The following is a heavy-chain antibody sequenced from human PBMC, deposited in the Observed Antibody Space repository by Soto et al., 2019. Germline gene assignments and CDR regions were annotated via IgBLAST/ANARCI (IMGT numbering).Heavy chain of an antibody. CDR1: GYIFTNYG. D-gene: IGHD3-10*01. CDR3: ARDLDGSGSYYTDY. V-gene: IGHV1-18*01. Sequence: ASVKDSFKSTGYIFTNYGISWVRQAPGQGLEWMGWISDYKGDTNYAQNLRGRVTMTTDTSTNTAYMELRSLRDDDTAVYYCARDLDGSGSYYTDYWGPGTLVTVSS. J-gene: IGHJ4*02. CDR2: ISDYKGDT.